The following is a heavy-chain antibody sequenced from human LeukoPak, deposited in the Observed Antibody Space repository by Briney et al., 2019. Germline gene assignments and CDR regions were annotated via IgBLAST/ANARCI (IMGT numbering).Heavy chain of an antibody. Sequence: GGSLRLSCAPSGFTFSSYAMSWVRQAPGKGLEWVSAISCSGGSTYYEDLVKGRFTISKDNSKNTLYLQMNSLRAEDTAVYYCAKSRASSSWYYFDYWGEGTLITVSS. CDR1: GFTFSSYA. CDR3: AKSRASSSWYYFDY. D-gene: IGHD6-13*01. J-gene: IGHJ4*02. CDR2: ISCSGGST. V-gene: IGHV3-23*01.